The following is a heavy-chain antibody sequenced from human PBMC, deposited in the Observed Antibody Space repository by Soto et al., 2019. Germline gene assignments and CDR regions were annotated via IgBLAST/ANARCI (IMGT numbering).Heavy chain of an antibody. CDR2: IIPIFGTA. J-gene: IGHJ4*02. Sequence: QVQLVQSGAEVKKPESSVKVSCKASGGTFSSYAISWVRQAPGQGLEWMGGIIPIFGTANYAQKFQGRVTITADESTSTAYMGRSSLRSEDTAVYYCARARQYSYGSGRPMLYFAYWGQGTLVTVS. V-gene: IGHV1-69*01. CDR1: GGTFSSYA. D-gene: IGHD3-10*01. CDR3: ARARQYSYGSGRPMLYFAY.